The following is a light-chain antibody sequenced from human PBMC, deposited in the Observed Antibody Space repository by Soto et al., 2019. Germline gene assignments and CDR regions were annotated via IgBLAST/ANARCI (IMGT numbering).Light chain of an antibody. V-gene: IGKV1-5*03. Sequence: DIQMTQSPSTLSGSVGDRVSITCRASQSVSTWLAWYQQKPGKAPKLLIYKASNLESGVPSRFSGSGSGTEFTLTISSLQPDDFATYYCQQYNTYTFGQGTRLEI. J-gene: IGKJ5*01. CDR2: KAS. CDR1: QSVSTW. CDR3: QQYNTYT.